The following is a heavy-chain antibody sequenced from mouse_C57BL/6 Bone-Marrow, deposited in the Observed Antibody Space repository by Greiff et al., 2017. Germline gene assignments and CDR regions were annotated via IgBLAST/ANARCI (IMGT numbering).Heavy chain of an antibody. CDR3: ARDAGSSYAWYFDV. Sequence: EVMLVESGGGLVQSGRSLRLSCATSGFTFSDFYMEWVRQAPGKGLEWIAASRNKANDYTTEYSASVKGRFIVSRDTSQSILYLQMNALRAEDTAIYYCARDAGSSYAWYFDVWGTGTTVTVSS. D-gene: IGHD1-1*01. CDR1: GFTFSDFY. V-gene: IGHV7-1*01. J-gene: IGHJ1*03. CDR2: SRNKANDYTT.